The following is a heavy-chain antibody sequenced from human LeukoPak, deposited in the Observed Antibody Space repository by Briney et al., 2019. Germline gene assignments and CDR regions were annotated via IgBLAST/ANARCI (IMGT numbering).Heavy chain of an antibody. Sequence: GGSLRLSCAASGFTFSSYAMSWVRQAPGKGLERVSAISGSGGSTYYADSVKGRFTICRDNYKNTLYLQMNSLRAEDTAVYYCAKSESSSWSDAFDIWGQGTMVTVSS. CDR3: AKSESSSWSDAFDI. J-gene: IGHJ3*02. D-gene: IGHD6-13*01. V-gene: IGHV3-23*01. CDR2: ISGSGGST. CDR1: GFTFSSYA.